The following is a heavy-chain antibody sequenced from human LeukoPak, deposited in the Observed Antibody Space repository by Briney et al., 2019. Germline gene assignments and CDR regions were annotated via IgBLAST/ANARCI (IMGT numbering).Heavy chain of an antibody. CDR2: IKSKTGGGTA. CDR1: GFTFDDYG. J-gene: IGHJ4*02. Sequence: GGSLRLSCAASGFTFDDYGLSWVRQVPGKGLEWIGHIKSKTGGGTADYTAPVKGRFTISRDDSKNTLYLQLNSLQTVDTAVYYCTTDRRYCGDACYSPYSDFWGQGTLVTVSS. D-gene: IGHD2-21*02. V-gene: IGHV3-15*01. CDR3: TTDRRYCGDACYSPYSDF.